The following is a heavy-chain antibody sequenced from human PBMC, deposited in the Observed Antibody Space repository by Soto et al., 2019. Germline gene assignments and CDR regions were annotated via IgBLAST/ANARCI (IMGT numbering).Heavy chain of an antibody. J-gene: IGHJ6*03. CDR1: GYTFIDYY. D-gene: IGHD1-1*01. Sequence: QVQLVQSGAEVRKSGASVKVSCKASGYTFIDYYIHWVRQAPGQGLEWMGWINPKSGGMTYAQKLQGRVTLSRDTAISAAYMEPSGPTSDGPAVYFWARGGTLSKKRPQNKYYYMDIWGKGTTVTVSS. CDR3: ARGGTLSKKRPQNKYYYMDI. V-gene: IGHV1-2*02. CDR2: INPKSGGM.